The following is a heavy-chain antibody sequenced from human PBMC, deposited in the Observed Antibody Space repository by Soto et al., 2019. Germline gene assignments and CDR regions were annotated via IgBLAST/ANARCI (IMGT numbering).Heavy chain of an antibody. Sequence: QITLQESGPTLVKPTQTLTLTCTFSGFSFTTAGVAVGWIRQTPGGALEWLTLIYYNDDRRFSPSLKTRLTITGDTSKNQVVLSLTNVDPGDTATYCSAQSDGGYEIIYFDFWGQGIPVTVSS. V-gene: IGHV2-5*01. J-gene: IGHJ4*02. CDR3: AQSDGGYEIIYFDF. CDR1: GFSFTTAGVA. D-gene: IGHD5-12*01. CDR2: IYYNDDR.